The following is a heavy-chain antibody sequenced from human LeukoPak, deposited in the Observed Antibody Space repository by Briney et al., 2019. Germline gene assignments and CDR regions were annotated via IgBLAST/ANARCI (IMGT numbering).Heavy chain of an antibody. CDR1: GFTFSSYS. J-gene: IGHJ4*02. Sequence: GGSLRLSCAASGFTFSSYSMNWVRQAPGKGLEWVTFIRYDGNNKDYADSVKGRFTISRDNSKNTLYLQMNSLRAEDTAVYYCAKDLTGDSYYFDYWGQGTLVTVSS. CDR3: AKDLTGDSYYFDY. CDR2: IRYDGNNK. D-gene: IGHD7-27*01. V-gene: IGHV3-30*02.